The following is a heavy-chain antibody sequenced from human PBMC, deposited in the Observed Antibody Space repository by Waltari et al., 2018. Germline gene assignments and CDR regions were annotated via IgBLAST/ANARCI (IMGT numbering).Heavy chain of an antibody. V-gene: IGHV3-30-3*01. J-gene: IGHJ6*02. D-gene: IGHD6-6*01. Sequence: QVQLVESGGGVVQPGRSLRLSCAASGFTFSSYAMHWVRQAPGKGLEWVAVISYDGSNKYYADSVKGRFTSSRDNSKNTLYLQMNSLRAEDTAVYYCARESEYSSPAEYGMDVWGQGTTVTVSS. CDR2: ISYDGSNK. CDR1: GFTFSSYA. CDR3: ARESEYSSPAEYGMDV.